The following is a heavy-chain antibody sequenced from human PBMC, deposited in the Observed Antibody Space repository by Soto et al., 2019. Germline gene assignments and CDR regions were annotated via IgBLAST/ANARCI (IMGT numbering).Heavy chain of an antibody. V-gene: IGHV5-10-1*01. J-gene: IGHJ4*02. Sequence: GESLKISCKGSGYSFTSYWISWVRQMPGKGLEWMGRIDPSDSYTNYSPSFQGHVTITADKSISTAYLQWSSLKASDTAMYYCARHITGSMAYWGQGTLVTVSS. CDR3: ARHITGSMAY. CDR2: IDPSDSYT. CDR1: GYSFTSYW. D-gene: IGHD1-20*01.